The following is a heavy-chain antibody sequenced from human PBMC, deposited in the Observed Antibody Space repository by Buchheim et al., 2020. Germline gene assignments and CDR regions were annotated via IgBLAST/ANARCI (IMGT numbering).Heavy chain of an antibody. CDR2: IISDGRST. CDR1: GFTFSRYW. Sequence: EVQLVESGGGSVQPGGSLRLSCAGSGFTFSRYWMHWVRQAPGKGLVWVSRIISDGRSTTYADSVKGRFTISRDKATKTLFLQMNSLRAEDTAVYYCATTYDYDTSGYYPFDYWGQGTL. D-gene: IGHD3-22*01. V-gene: IGHV3-74*01. J-gene: IGHJ4*02. CDR3: ATTYDYDTSGYYPFDY.